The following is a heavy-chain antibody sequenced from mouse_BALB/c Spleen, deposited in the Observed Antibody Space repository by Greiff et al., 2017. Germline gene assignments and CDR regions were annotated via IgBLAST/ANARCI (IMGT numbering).Heavy chain of an antibody. CDR2: ISSGGGST. Sequence: EVMLVESGGGLVKPGGSLKLSCAASGFAFSSYDMSWVRQTPAKRLEWVAYISSGGGSTYYPDTVKGRFTISRDNAKNTLYLQMSSLKSEDTAMYYCARHATMITKGYFDYWGQGTTLTVSS. D-gene: IGHD2-4*01. J-gene: IGHJ2*01. CDR1: GFAFSSYD. V-gene: IGHV5-12-1*01. CDR3: ARHATMITKGYFDY.